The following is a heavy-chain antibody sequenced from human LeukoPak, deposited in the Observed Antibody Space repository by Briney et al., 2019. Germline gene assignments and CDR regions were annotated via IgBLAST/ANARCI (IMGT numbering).Heavy chain of an antibody. CDR2: IYYSGST. Sequence: SETLFLTCTVSGGSISSYYWSWIRQPPGKGLEWIGYIYYSGSTNYNPSLKSRVTISVDTSKNQFSLKLSSVTAADTAVYYCARHQLPPYSSGWYDAFDIWGQGTMVTVSS. D-gene: IGHD6-19*01. V-gene: IGHV4-59*08. J-gene: IGHJ3*02. CDR1: GGSISSYY. CDR3: ARHQLPPYSSGWYDAFDI.